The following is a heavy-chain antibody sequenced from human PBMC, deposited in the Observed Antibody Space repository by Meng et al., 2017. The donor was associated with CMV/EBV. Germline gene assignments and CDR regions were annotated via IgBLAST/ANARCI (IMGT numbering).Heavy chain of an antibody. J-gene: IGHJ3*02. CDR2: VHSNKST. Sequence: GSLRLSCTISSGSINDYCWNWIRQPPGKGLEWIGYVHSNKSTKYNPALKSRVDISLDASKNQFSLKLTSVTAADTAVYYCARGGALAAFDIWGQGTMVTVSS. CDR3: ARGGALAAFDI. V-gene: IGHV4-59*01. CDR1: SGSINDYC. D-gene: IGHD3-16*01.